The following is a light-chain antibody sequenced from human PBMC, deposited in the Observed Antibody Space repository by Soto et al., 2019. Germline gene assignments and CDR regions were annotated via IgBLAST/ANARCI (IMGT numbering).Light chain of an antibody. CDR2: DAS. CDR3: QQRSNWPYT. Sequence: EIVLTQSPATLSLSPGERATLSCRASQSVSSFLAWYQQKPGQAPRLLIYDASNRATGLQARFSGSGSGTDFTPTISSLEPEDFAVYYCQQRSNWPYTFGQGTKLEIK. V-gene: IGKV3-11*01. CDR1: QSVSSF. J-gene: IGKJ2*01.